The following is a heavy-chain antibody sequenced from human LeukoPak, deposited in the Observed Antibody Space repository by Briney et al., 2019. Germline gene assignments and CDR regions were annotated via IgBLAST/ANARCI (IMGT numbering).Heavy chain of an antibody. CDR2: INWNGGST. D-gene: IGHD4-11*01. J-gene: IGHJ6*03. CDR3: ARGATVYSNYGNYYMDV. CDR1: GFTFDDYG. V-gene: IGHV3-20*04. Sequence: GGSLRLSCAASGFTFDDYGMSWVRQAPGKGVEWVSGINWNGGSTGYADSVKGRFTISRDNAKNSLYLQMNSLRAEDTALYYCARGATVYSNYGNYYMDVWGKGTTVTVSS.